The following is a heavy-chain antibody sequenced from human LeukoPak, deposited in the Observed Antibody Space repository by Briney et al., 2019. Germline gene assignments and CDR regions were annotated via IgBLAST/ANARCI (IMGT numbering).Heavy chain of an antibody. CDR1: GGSISSYY. CDR3: AKVYQLWFSYFDY. CDR2: IYYSGST. D-gene: IGHD5-18*01. V-gene: IGHV4-59*01. Sequence: PSETLSLTCTVSGGSISSYYWSWIRQPPGKGLEWIGYIYYSGSTNYNPSLKSRVTISVDTSKNQFSLKLSSVTAADTAVYYCAKVYQLWFSYFDYWGQGTLVTVSS. J-gene: IGHJ4*02.